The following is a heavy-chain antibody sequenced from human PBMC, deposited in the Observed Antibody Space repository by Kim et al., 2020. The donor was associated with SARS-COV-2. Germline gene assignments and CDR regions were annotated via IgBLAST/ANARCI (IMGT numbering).Heavy chain of an antibody. CDR2: IYHSGST. Sequence: SETLSLTCAVSGGSISSSNWWSWVRPPPGKGLEWIGEIYHSGSTNYNPSLKSRVTISVDKSKNQFSLKLSSVTAADTAVYYCARVGWDIVVVPAAMSTEYYYYGMDVWGQGTTVTVSS. CDR3: ARVGWDIVVVPAAMSTEYYYYGMDV. J-gene: IGHJ6*02. CDR1: GGSISSSNW. V-gene: IGHV4-4*02. D-gene: IGHD2-2*01.